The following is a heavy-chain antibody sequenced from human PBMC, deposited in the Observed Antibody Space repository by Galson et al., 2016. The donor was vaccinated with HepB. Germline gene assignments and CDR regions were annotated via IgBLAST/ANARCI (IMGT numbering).Heavy chain of an antibody. Sequence: SLRLSCAASGFSFKTFAMNWVRQAPGKGLEWVSSISVAATNTFYADSVRGRFTISRDNSKNALYLQMDGLRDDDTAVYYCAKDLAGSSPYYDGMDVWGNGTTVSVAS. J-gene: IGHJ6*04. CDR1: GFSFKTFA. CDR2: ISVAATNT. D-gene: IGHD7-27*01. V-gene: IGHV3-23*01. CDR3: AKDLAGSSPYYDGMDV.